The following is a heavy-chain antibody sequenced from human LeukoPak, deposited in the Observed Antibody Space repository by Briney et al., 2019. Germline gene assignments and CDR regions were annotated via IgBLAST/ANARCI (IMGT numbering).Heavy chain of an antibody. CDR2: ISAYNGNT. J-gene: IGHJ5*02. D-gene: IGHD6-13*01. CDR3: ARDLDPYSSSWHWFDP. CDR1: GYTFTSYG. Sequence: ASVTVSFTASGYTFTSYGISWVRQAPGQGLEWMGWISAYNGNTNYAQKLQGRVTMTTDTSTSTAYMELRSLRSDDTAVYYCARDLDPYSSSWHWFDPWGQGTLVTVSS. V-gene: IGHV1-18*01.